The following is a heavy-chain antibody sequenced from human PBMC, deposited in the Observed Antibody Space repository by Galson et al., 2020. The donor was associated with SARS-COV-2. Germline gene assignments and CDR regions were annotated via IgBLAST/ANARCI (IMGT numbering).Heavy chain of an antibody. CDR2: IIPILGIA. J-gene: IGHJ6*03. V-gene: IGHV1-69*10. D-gene: IGHD5-12*01. Sequence: GGSLRLSCKASGGTFSSYAISWVRQAPGQGLEWMGGIIPILGIANYAQKFQGRVTITADKSTSTAYMELSSLRSEDTAVYYCARDLGWLHHTGNYYYYMDVWGKGTTVTVSS. CDR1: GGTFSSYA. CDR3: ARDLGWLHHTGNYYYYMDV.